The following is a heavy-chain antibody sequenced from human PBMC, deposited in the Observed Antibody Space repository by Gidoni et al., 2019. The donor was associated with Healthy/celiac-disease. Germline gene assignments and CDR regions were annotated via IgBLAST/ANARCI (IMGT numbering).Heavy chain of an antibody. Sequence: QVQLQQWGAGLLKPSETLSLPCPVYGGSFSGYYWRWIRQPPGKGLEWIGEINHSGSTNYNPSLKSRVTISVDTSKNQFSLKLSSVTAADTAVYYCARGECTNGVCYIRRRDWFDPWGQGTLVTVSS. CDR3: ARGECTNGVCYIRRRDWFDP. CDR2: INHSGST. CDR1: GGSFSGYY. D-gene: IGHD2-8*01. V-gene: IGHV4-34*01. J-gene: IGHJ5*02.